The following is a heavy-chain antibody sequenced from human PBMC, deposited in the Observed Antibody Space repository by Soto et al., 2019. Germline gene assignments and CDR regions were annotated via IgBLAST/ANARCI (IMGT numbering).Heavy chain of an antibody. V-gene: IGHV4-59*01. CDR1: GGSISSYY. D-gene: IGHD1-26*01. CDR3: ARDQNGSPHFDY. CDR2: IHYSGSA. J-gene: IGHJ4*02. Sequence: SETLSLTCTVSGGSISSYYWSWIRQPPGKGLEWIGYIHYSGSANYNPSLMSRVTISVDSSKNQFSLKLSSVTAADTAVYYCARDQNGSPHFDYWGQGTLVTVSS.